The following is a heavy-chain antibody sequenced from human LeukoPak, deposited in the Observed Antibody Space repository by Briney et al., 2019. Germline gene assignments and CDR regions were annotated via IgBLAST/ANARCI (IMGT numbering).Heavy chain of an antibody. CDR1: GFTFSSYE. Sequence: GGSLRLSCAASGFTFSSYEMNWVRQAPGKGLEWVSYISSSGSTIYYADSVKGRFTISRDNAKNSLYLQMNSLSAEDTAIYYCATYRQVLLPFESWGQGTLVTVSS. CDR2: ISSSGSTI. D-gene: IGHD2-8*02. J-gene: IGHJ4*02. V-gene: IGHV3-48*03. CDR3: ATYRQVLLPFES.